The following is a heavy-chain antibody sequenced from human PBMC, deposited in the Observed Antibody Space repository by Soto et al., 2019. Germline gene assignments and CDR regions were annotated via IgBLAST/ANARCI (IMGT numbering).Heavy chain of an antibody. CDR2: MNPNSGNT. Sequence: QVQLVQSGAEVKTPGASVKVSCKASGYTFASYDINWVRQAPGQGLEWMGWMNPNSGNTGYAQKFQGRLTMTRDTALSIAHMERSSLRNEDTPVYYCAISDGYNFNWLDPCGQGTLVTVSA. V-gene: IGHV1-8*01. CDR3: AISDGYNFNWLDP. D-gene: IGHD2-21*01. CDR1: GYTFASYD. J-gene: IGHJ5*02.